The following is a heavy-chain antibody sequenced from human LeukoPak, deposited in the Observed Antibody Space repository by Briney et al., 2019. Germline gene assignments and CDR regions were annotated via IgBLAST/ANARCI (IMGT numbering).Heavy chain of an antibody. Sequence: GGSLRPSCAASGFTVDSNYLSWVRQAPGKGLEWVSTIYTGGNTYYAASVKGRFTISRDFSKNTVFLHMNSLRAEDTAMYYCARGDDSGYYDYFDYWGQGALVTVSS. J-gene: IGHJ4*02. CDR1: GFTVDSNY. CDR2: IYTGGNT. D-gene: IGHD3-22*01. CDR3: ARGDDSGYYDYFDY. V-gene: IGHV3-53*01.